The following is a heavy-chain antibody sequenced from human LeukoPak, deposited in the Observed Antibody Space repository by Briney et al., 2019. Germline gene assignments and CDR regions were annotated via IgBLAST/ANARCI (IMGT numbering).Heavy chain of an antibody. CDR2: IYYSGST. Sequence: SETLSLTCTVSGGSISSSSYYWGWIRQPPGKGLEWIGSIYYSGSTYYNPPLKSRVTISVDTSKNQFSLKLSSVTAADTAVYYCARNLAIVGATTGYYGMDVWGQGTTVTVSS. J-gene: IGHJ6*02. CDR3: ARNLAIVGATTGYYGMDV. D-gene: IGHD1-26*01. CDR1: GGSISSSSYY. V-gene: IGHV4-39*07.